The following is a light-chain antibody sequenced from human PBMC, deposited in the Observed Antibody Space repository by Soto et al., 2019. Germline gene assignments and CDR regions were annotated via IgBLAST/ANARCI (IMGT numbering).Light chain of an antibody. CDR1: SSDVGGYKY. J-gene: IGLJ1*01. V-gene: IGLV2-8*01. Sequence: QSALTQPPSASGSPGQSVTISCTGTSSDVGGYKYVSWYQQHPGKAPKLMIFEVNKRPSGVPDRFSGSKSGNTASLTVSGLQXEDEADYYCSSYAGINNLGVFGTGTKLTVL. CDR2: EVN. CDR3: SSYAGINNLGV.